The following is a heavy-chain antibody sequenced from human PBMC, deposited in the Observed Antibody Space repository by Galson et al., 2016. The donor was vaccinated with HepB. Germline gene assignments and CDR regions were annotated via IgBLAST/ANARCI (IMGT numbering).Heavy chain of an antibody. CDR1: GFAFGSHW. V-gene: IGHV3-74*01. CDR2: INSDGTIS. CDR3: GRDRSVVLTTAYNRFDP. J-gene: IGHJ5*02. Sequence: SLRLSCAASGFAFGSHWMHWVRQVPGKGLVWVSRINSDGTISNYADSVKGRFTISRDNAKNTLYLQMNSLRVEDTAVYYCGRDRSVVLTTAYNRFDPWGRGTGVTVSS. D-gene: IGHD2-8*01.